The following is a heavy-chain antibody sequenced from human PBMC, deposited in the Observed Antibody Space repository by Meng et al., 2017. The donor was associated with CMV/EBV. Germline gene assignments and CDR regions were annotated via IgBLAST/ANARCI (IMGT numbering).Heavy chain of an antibody. CDR3: ARRAGSNENLYCGGDCYFYYYYGMDV. D-gene: IGHD2-21*01. CDR2: ISYDGSNK. V-gene: IGHV3-30-3*01. Sequence: GESLKISCAASGFTFSSYAMHWVRQAPGKGLEWVAVISYDGSNKYYADSVKGRFTISRDNSKNTLYLQMSSLRSEDTAVYYCARRAGSNENLYCGGDCYFYYYYGMDVWGQGTTVTVSS. J-gene: IGHJ6*02. CDR1: GFTFSSYA.